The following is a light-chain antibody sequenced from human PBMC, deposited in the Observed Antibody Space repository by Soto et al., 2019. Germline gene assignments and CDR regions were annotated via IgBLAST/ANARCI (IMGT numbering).Light chain of an antibody. V-gene: IGKV1-5*01. Sequence: DIQMTQSPSTLSASIGDTVTLTCRASQSLTDRLAWYQQKPGRPPKLLIYDVSILESGVPSRFIGSDAWTDFTLTISSLRPDEFATFYCQQYKVYPYTFGQGTRLDI. CDR1: QSLTDR. CDR3: QQYKVYPYT. CDR2: DVS. J-gene: IGKJ2*01.